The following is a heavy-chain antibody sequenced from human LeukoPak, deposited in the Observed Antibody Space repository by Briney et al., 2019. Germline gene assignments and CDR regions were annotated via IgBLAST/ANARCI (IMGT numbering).Heavy chain of an antibody. J-gene: IGHJ3*02. CDR3: ARDRSGGRRAAAFDI. Sequence: PGGSLRLSCSASGFSFSSYTMTWVRQAPGKGLEWVSSISSSSSYIYYADSVKGRFTISRDNAKNSLYLQMNSLRAEDTAVYYCARDRSGGRRAAAFDIWGQGTMVTVSS. CDR1: GFSFSSYT. V-gene: IGHV3-21*01. CDR2: ISSSSSYI. D-gene: IGHD2-15*01.